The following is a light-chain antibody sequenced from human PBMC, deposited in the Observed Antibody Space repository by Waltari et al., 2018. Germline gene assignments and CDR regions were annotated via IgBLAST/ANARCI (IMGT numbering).Light chain of an antibody. J-gene: IGLJ2*01. CDR3: SSYIDSSTLEL. CDR2: DVS. Sequence: QSALTQPASVSGSPGQSITISCTGTSSDIGGYNYVSWYQQVPGKAPKLMIYDVSNRPSGVSSRFSGSKSGNTASRTISGLQAEDEADYFCSSYIDSSTLELFGGGTSLTVL. V-gene: IGLV2-14*03. CDR1: SSDIGGYNY.